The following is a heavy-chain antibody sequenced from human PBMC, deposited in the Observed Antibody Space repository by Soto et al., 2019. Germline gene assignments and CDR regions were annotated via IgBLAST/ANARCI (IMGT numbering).Heavy chain of an antibody. V-gene: IGHV3-30*18. Sequence: QVQLVESGGGVVQPGRSLRLSCAASGFTFSSYGMHWVRQAPGKGLEWVAVISYDGSNKYYADSVKGRFTISRDNSKNTLYLQMKRLRAEDTAVYYCAKDLSPYCSGGSCYTNFDYWGQGTLVTVSS. J-gene: IGHJ4*02. CDR3: AKDLSPYCSGGSCYTNFDY. CDR1: GFTFSSYG. CDR2: ISYDGSNK. D-gene: IGHD2-15*01.